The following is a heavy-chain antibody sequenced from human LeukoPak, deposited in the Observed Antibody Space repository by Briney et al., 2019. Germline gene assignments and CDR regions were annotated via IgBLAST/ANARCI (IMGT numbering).Heavy chain of an antibody. CDR1: GFPFSSYW. CDR3: ARDQYDTWSRRGNFDS. V-gene: IGHV3-7*03. J-gene: IGHJ4*02. D-gene: IGHD3/OR15-3a*01. CDR2: IKQDGSKK. Sequence: GGSLRLSCVASGFPFSSYWMTWVRQAPGKGLEWVANIKQDGSKKSYVDSVKGRFTISRDNTKNSLYLQMNSLRAEDTAVFYCARDQYDTWSRRGNFDSWGQGTLVIVSS.